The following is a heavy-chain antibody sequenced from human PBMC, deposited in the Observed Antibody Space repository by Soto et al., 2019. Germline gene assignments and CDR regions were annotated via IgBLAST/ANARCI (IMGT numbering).Heavy chain of an antibody. CDR1: GFSLSNDRMG. V-gene: IGHV2-26*01. CDR2: IFWNDEK. D-gene: IGHD2-21*02. J-gene: IGHJ4*02. CDR3: ARVLDCGGDCYPHDY. Sequence: SGPTLVNPTETLTLTCTVSGFSLSNDRMGVSWIRQPPGKALEWLAHIFWNDEKSYSTSLKSRLTISKDTSKSQVVLTMTNMDPVDTATYYCARVLDCGGDCYPHDYWGQGTLVTVPQ.